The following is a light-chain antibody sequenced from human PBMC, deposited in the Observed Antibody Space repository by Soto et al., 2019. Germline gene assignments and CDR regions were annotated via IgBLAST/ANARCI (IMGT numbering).Light chain of an antibody. CDR1: QSIDSW. J-gene: IGKJ4*01. CDR2: KTS. CDR3: QQYKSFSLT. V-gene: IGKV1-5*03. Sequence: DIQMTQSPSSLSASVGDRVTITFRASQSIDSWLAWYQQKPGKAPKLLIYKTSNLESGVPSRFSGSGSGTEFSLTISSLQPDDFATYYCQQYKSFSLTFGGGTKVDNK.